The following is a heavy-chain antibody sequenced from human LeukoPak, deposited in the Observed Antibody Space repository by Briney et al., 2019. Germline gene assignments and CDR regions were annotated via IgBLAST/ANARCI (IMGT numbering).Heavy chain of an antibody. Sequence: QAGGSLRLSCATSGFTSSRHSMNWARQAAGKGLEWISYISSSSSHIQYADSVRGRFTISRDNARNSLYLQMNSLRAEDTAVYHCARGDGDDNWLIDYWGQGTLVTVSS. CDR3: ARGDGDDNWLIDY. CDR2: ISSSSSHI. D-gene: IGHD1-1*01. J-gene: IGHJ4*02. CDR1: GFTSSRHS. V-gene: IGHV3-21*05.